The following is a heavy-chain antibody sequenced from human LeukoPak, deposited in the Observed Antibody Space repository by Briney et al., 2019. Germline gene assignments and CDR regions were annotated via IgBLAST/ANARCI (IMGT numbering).Heavy chain of an antibody. CDR2: ISGSGSNT. Sequence: GGSLRLSCATSGFTFANYAMTWVRQAPGKGLDWVSLISGSGSNTYYTDSVQGRFTISRDNSRNTLYLQMSSLRAEDTAIYYCAKERGISYTYEFDYWGQGALVTVSS. CDR3: AKERGISYTYEFDY. V-gene: IGHV3-23*01. CDR1: GFTFANYA. D-gene: IGHD3-16*01. J-gene: IGHJ4*02.